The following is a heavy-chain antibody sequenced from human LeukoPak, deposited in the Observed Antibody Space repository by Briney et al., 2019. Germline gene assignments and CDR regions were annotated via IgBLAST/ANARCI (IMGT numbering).Heavy chain of an antibody. CDR2: ISKDETNT. CDR1: GFTFSNSA. V-gene: IGHV3-30*18. CDR3: AKVGSGNDFY. D-gene: IGHD5-12*01. Sequence: GGSLRLSCAASGFTFSNSAMHWVRQPPGKGLEWVTVISKDETNTYYADSVKGRFTISRDNSNNMLYLQMNSLRTEDTAVYYCAKVGSGNDFYWGQGTLVTVSS. J-gene: IGHJ4*02.